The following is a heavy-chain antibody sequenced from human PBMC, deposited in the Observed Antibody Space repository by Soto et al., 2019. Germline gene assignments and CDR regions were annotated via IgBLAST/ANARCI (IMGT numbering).Heavy chain of an antibody. CDR2: IYYSGST. Sequence: SETLSLTCTVSGGSIRSGGNSWSWFRQHSGKGLEWIGYIYYSGSTYYNPSLQSRLTISLDTSKNQFSLKLSSVTAADTAVYYCARGVLRTFDYWGQGTLVTVSS. CDR1: GGSIRSGGNS. V-gene: IGHV4-31*03. J-gene: IGHJ4*02. CDR3: ARGVLRTFDY.